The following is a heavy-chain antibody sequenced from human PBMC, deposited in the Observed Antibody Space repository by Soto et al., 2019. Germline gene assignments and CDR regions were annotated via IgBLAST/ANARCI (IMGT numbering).Heavy chain of an antibody. V-gene: IGHV4-4*02. CDR1: GGSISSSNW. D-gene: IGHD6-6*01. Sequence: SETLSLTCAVSGGSISSSNWWSWVRQPPGKGLEWIREIYHSGSTNYNPSLKSRVTISVDKSKNQFSLKLSSVTAADTAVYYCARSFSYSSSSKGPGGMDVWGQGTTVTVSS. CDR3: ARSFSYSSSSKGPGGMDV. CDR2: IYHSGST. J-gene: IGHJ6*02.